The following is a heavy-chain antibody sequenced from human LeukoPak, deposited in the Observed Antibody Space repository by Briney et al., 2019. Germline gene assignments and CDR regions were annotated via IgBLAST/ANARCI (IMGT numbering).Heavy chain of an antibody. J-gene: IGHJ4*02. CDR1: GFTVSSNY. CDR3: AKVRPMTTVNRYYFDY. Sequence: SGGSLRLSCAASGFTVSSNYMSWVSQAPGKGLEWVSAISGSGGSTYYADSVKGRFTISRDNSKNTLYLQMNSLRAEDTAVYYCAKVRPMTTVNRYYFDYWGQGTLVTVSS. V-gene: IGHV3-23*01. D-gene: IGHD4-11*01. CDR2: ISGSGGST.